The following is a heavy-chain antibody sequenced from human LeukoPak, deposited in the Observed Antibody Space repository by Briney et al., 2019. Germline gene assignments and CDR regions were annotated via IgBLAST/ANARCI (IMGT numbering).Heavy chain of an antibody. J-gene: IGHJ6*03. CDR3: AKDLGLYYYYYMDV. V-gene: IGHV3-30*18. CDR1: GFTFSSYG. CDR2: ISYDGSNK. Sequence: PGGSLRLSCAASGFTFSSYGMHWVRQAPGKGLEWVAVISYDGSNKYYADSVKGRFTISRDNSKNTLYLQMNSLRAEDTAVYYCAKDLGLYYYYYMDVWGKGTTVTVSS.